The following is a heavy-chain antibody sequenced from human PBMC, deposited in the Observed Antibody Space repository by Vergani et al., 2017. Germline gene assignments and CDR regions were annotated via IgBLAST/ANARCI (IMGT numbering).Heavy chain of an antibody. D-gene: IGHD6-13*01. CDR3: ARARHSRAVDY. Sequence: QVQLVQSGAEVKKPGSSVKVSCKASGYTFTSYYMHWVRQAPGQGLELMGIINPSGGSTSYAQKFQGRVTMTRDTSTSTVYMELSSLRSGDTAVYYCARARHSRAVDYWGQGTLVTVSS. CDR1: GYTFTSYY. V-gene: IGHV1-46*03. J-gene: IGHJ4*02. CDR2: INPSGGST.